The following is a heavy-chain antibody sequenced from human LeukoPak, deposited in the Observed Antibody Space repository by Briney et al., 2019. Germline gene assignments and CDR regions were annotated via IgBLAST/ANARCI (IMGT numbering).Heavy chain of an antibody. CDR3: ARVSVVLASNWFDP. J-gene: IGHJ5*02. V-gene: IGHV4-30-2*01. D-gene: IGHD2-2*01. Sequence: PSETLSLTCAVSGGSISSGGYSWSWIRQPPGKGLEWIGYIYHSGSTYYNPSLKSRVTISVDRSKNQFSLKLSSVTAADTAVYYCARVSVVLASNWFDPWGQGTLVTVSS. CDR2: IYHSGST. CDR1: GGSISSGGYS.